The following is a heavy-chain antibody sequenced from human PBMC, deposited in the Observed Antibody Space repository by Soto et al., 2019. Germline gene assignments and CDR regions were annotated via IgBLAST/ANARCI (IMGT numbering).Heavy chain of an antibody. CDR3: ARDQMLSGMDV. V-gene: IGHV1-18*04. Sequence: QVRLVQSGAEVKKPGASVKVSCKASGYPFNTYGITWVRQAPGQGLEWMGWISTYNDNTNNAQNLQGRLTMTTDTSTSTAYMELRSLRSDDTAVYYCARDQMLSGMDVWGQGTTVTISS. J-gene: IGHJ6*02. D-gene: IGHD3-10*02. CDR2: ISTYNDNT. CDR1: GYPFNTYG.